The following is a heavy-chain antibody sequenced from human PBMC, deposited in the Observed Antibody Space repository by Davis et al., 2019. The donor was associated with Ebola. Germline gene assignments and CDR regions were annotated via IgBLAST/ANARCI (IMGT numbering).Heavy chain of an antibody. J-gene: IGHJ5*02. CDR3: AREAPRFGRTGTGSWEGT. CDR1: GFTFSSYS. V-gene: IGHV3-48*04. D-gene: IGHD1-7*01. Sequence: GGSLRLSCAASGFTFSSYSMNWVRQAPGKGLEWVSYISSSGSTIYYADSVKGRFTISRDNAKNSLYLQMNSLRAEDTAVYYCAREAPRFGRTGTGSWEGTWGQGTLVTVSS. CDR2: ISSSGSTI.